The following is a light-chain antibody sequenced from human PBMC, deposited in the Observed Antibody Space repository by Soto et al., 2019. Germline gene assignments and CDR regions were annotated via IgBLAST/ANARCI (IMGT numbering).Light chain of an antibody. Sequence: DIVMTQSPDSLAVSLGERATINCKSSQSVLYSSNNKNYLGWYQQKLGQTSKLLIYCVSTRDAGVPDRFSGRGSGADFTLTIGSLQAEDVAVYYCQQYYSPPYTFGQGTRLEIK. CDR3: QQYYSPPYT. J-gene: IGKJ2*01. CDR1: QSVLYSSNNKNY. V-gene: IGKV4-1*01. CDR2: CVS.